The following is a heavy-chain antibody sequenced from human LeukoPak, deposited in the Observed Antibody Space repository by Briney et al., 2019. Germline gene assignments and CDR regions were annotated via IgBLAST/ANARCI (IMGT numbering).Heavy chain of an antibody. CDR1: GYSISSGYY. CDR3: ARGSSGYYFDY. CDR2: IYHSGST. V-gene: IGHV4-38-2*02. D-gene: IGHD3-22*01. J-gene: IGHJ4*02. Sequence: SETLSLTCTVSGYSISSGYYWGWIRQPPGKGLEWIGSIYHSGSTYYNPPLKSRVTISVDTSKNQFSLKLSSVTAADTAVYYCARGSSGYYFDYWGQGTLVTVSS.